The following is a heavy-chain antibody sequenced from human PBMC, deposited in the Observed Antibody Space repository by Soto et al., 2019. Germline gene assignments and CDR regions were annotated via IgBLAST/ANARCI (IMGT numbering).Heavy chain of an antibody. D-gene: IGHD3-9*01. Sequence: QVQLLQSGAEVKKPGDSVKVSCTASGYTFTSYGISWVRQAPGQGLEWMGWISAYNGNTNYAQKLQGRVTMTTDTSTSTAYMELRSLRSDDTAVYYCARGDDILTGYLGYYFDYWGQGTLVTVSS. CDR2: ISAYNGNT. CDR3: ARGDDILTGYLGYYFDY. CDR1: GYTFTSYG. V-gene: IGHV1-18*01. J-gene: IGHJ4*02.